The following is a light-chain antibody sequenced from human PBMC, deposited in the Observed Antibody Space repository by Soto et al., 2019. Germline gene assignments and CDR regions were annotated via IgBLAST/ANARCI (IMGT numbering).Light chain of an antibody. V-gene: IGKV3-20*01. J-gene: IGKJ1*01. CDR1: QSVSSSY. Sequence: EIVLTQSPGTLSLSPGERATLSCRASQSVSSSYLAWYQQKPGQAPRLLIYGASSRATGIPDRFSGSGSGTDFTLTISRLEPEDFAVYHCQQYGRSPPTFGQGTKVDNK. CDR2: GAS. CDR3: QQYGRSPPT.